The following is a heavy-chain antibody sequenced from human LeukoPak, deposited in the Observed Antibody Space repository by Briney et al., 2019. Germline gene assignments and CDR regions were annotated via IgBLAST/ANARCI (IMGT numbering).Heavy chain of an antibody. CDR1: GFTFSDYW. D-gene: IGHD6-13*01. Sequence: PGGSLRLSCTASGFTFSDYWMTWVRQAPGKGPEWVANIKQDGSQRYYVDSVRGRFTTSRDNAKNSLFLQMNSLRVEDTAVYYCAREWQGGIAAAGTRIEGDYWGQGTLVAVSS. CDR2: IKQDGSQR. CDR3: AREWQGGIAAAGTRIEGDY. V-gene: IGHV3-7*01. J-gene: IGHJ4*02.